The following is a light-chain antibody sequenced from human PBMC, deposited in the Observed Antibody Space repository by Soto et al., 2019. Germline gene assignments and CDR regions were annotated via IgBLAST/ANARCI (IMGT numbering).Light chain of an antibody. CDR3: QKYNSAL. V-gene: IGKV1-27*01. CDR1: QGISNY. Sequence: DIQMTQSPSSLSASVGDRVTITFRASQGISNYLAWYQRKPGKVPKLLIYAASTLQSGVPSRFSGSGSGTDFTLTISSLQPEDVATYYCQKYNSALFGPGTRLEIK. CDR2: AAS. J-gene: IGKJ5*01.